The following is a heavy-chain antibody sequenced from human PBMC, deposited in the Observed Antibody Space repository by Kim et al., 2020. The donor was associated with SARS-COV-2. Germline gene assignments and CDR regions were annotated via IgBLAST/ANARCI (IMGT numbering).Heavy chain of an antibody. D-gene: IGHD4-4*01. CDR3: AREDYSNPDDAFDI. CDR1: GGTFSSYA. Sequence: SVKVSCKASGGTFSSYAISWVRQAPGQGLEWMGGIIPIFGTANYAQKFQGRVTITADESTSTAYMELSSLRSEDTAVYYCAREDYSNPDDAFDIWGQGTMVTVSS. V-gene: IGHV1-69*13. J-gene: IGHJ3*02. CDR2: IIPIFGTA.